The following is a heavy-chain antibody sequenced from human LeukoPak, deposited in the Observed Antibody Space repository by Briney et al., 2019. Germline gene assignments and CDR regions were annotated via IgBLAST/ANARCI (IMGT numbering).Heavy chain of an antibody. D-gene: IGHD6-6*01. Sequence: GGSLRLSCAASGFTFSSYSMNWVRQAPGKGLEWVSSISSGSTYVYYADSVQGRFTISRDNAQSSMYLQMNSLRAEGTAVYYCGRVGGRSKAAKGDAFDIWGQGTMVVVSS. CDR2: ISSGSTYV. J-gene: IGHJ3*02. CDR3: GRVGGRSKAAKGDAFDI. V-gene: IGHV3-21*01. CDR1: GFTFSSYS.